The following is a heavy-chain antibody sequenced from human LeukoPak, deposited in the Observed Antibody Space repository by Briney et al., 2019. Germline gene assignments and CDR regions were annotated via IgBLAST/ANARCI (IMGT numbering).Heavy chain of an antibody. CDR3: VITMIVVAGSDY. Sequence: ASVEVSCKASGYSLTSYYMHWVRQAPGQGLEWKGIINPSGGSTSYAQKFQGRVTMTRDTSTSTVYMELSSLRSEDTAVYYCVITMIVVAGSDYWGQGTLVTVSS. CDR1: GYSLTSYY. J-gene: IGHJ4*02. D-gene: IGHD3-22*01. V-gene: IGHV1-46*03. CDR2: INPSGGST.